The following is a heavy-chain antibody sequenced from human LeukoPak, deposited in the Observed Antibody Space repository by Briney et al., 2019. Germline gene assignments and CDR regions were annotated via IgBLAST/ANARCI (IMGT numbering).Heavy chain of an antibody. J-gene: IGHJ4*02. CDR1: GYSFTSYW. Sequence: GESLKISCKGSGYSFTSYWIGWVRQMPGKGLEWMGIIYPGDSDTRYSPSFQGQVTISADQSISTAYLQWSSLEASDTAMYYCARGSGSYHTAYMNWGQGTLVTVSS. CDR2: IYPGDSDT. CDR3: ARGSGSYHTAYMN. D-gene: IGHD1-26*01. V-gene: IGHV5-51*01.